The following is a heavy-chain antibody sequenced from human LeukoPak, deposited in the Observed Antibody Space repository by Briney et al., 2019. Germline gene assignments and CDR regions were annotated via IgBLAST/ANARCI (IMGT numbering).Heavy chain of an antibody. J-gene: IGHJ4*02. CDR1: GFTFDDYA. CDR3: AKGPEYGTTFYFDY. CDR2: ISWDGGST. V-gene: IGHV3-43D*03. D-gene: IGHD1-7*01. Sequence: GGSLRLSCAASGFTFDDYAMHWVRQAPGKGLEWVSLISWDGGSTYYADSVKGRFTISRDNSKNSLYLQMNSLRAEDTALYYCAKGPEYGTTFYFDYWGQGTLVTVSS.